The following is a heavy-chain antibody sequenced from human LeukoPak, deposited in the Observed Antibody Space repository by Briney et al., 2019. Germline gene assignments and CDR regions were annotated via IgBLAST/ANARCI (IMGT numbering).Heavy chain of an antibody. J-gene: IGHJ6*03. Sequence: PSETLSLTCAVYGGSFSGYYWNWIRQPPGKGLEWIGEINHSGSTNYNPSLKSRVTISVDKSKNQFSLKLSSVTAADTAVYYCARSESGAAAGTYYYYYMDVWGKGTTVTVSS. V-gene: IGHV4-34*01. CDR3: ARSESGAAAGTYYYYYMDV. CDR1: GGSFSGYY. CDR2: INHSGST. D-gene: IGHD6-13*01.